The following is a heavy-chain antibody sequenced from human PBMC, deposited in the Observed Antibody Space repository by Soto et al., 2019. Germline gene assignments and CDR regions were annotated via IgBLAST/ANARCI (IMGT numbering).Heavy chain of an antibody. CDR3: ARDVAGDDYFDY. Sequence: ASVEVSCKXSGYIFTAYYMHWVRQAPGQGPEWMGWINPDSGGTSYAPKFQGRVTMTRDTSSSTVYMELRRLRSDDTALYYCARDVAGDDYFDYWGQGTLVTVSS. J-gene: IGHJ4*02. CDR2: INPDSGGT. D-gene: IGHD6-19*01. CDR1: GYIFTAYY. V-gene: IGHV1-2*02.